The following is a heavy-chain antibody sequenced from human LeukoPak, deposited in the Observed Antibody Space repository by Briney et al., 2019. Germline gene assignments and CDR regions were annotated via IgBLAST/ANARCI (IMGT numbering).Heavy chain of an antibody. J-gene: IGHJ5*02. D-gene: IGHD6-6*01. CDR2: IYYSGST. V-gene: IGHV4-59*01. Sequence: SETLSLTCTVSGGSINSYYWSWIRQPPGKGLEWIGYIYYSGSTNYNPSLKSRVTISVDTSKNQFSLKLSSVTAADTAVYYCARGIAARRPEGNWFDPWGQGTLVTVSS. CDR3: ARGIAARRPEGNWFDP. CDR1: GGSINSYY.